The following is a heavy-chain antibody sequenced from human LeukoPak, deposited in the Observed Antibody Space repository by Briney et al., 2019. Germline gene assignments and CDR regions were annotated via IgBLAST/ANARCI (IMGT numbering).Heavy chain of an antibody. CDR3: ARAVGYYYDSSGYYSVGPFDY. V-gene: IGHV4-34*01. CDR2: INHSGST. D-gene: IGHD3-22*01. J-gene: IGHJ4*02. CDR1: GGSFSGYY. Sequence: SETLSLTCAVYGGSFSGYYWSWIRQPPGKGLEWIGEINHSGSTNYNPSLKSRVTISVDTSKNQFSLKLSSVTAADTAVYYCARAVGYYYDSSGYYSVGPFDYWGQGTLVTVSS.